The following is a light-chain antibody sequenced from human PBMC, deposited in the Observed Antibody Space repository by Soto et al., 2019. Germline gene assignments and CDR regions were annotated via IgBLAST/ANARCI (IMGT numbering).Light chain of an antibody. CDR1: SSDVGGYNY. CDR3: CSYAGSQTWV. CDR2: DVS. V-gene: IGLV2-11*01. Sequence: QSALTQPRSVSESPGQSVTISCTGTSSDVGGYNYVSWYQQHPGKAPKLIIYDVSKRPSGVPDRFSGSRSGNTASLTISGLQAEDEADYYCCSYAGSQTWVFGGGTKLTVL. J-gene: IGLJ3*02.